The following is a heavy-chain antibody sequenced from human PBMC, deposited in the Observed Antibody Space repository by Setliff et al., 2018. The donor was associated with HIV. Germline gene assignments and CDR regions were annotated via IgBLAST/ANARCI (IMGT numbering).Heavy chain of an antibody. CDR2: IYSDGST. V-gene: IGHV3-66*02. J-gene: IGHJ4*02. CDR3: ARCAAGPYCRNSFDF. Sequence: GSLRLSCAASGFTVSSYYMAWVRQGPGKGLEWVSTIYSDGSTYHADSVKGRFTLSRDTSKNTLSLQMNTLRPEDTAVYFCARCAAGPYCRNSFDFWGRGTLVTVSS. CDR1: GFTVSSYY. D-gene: IGHD1-26*01.